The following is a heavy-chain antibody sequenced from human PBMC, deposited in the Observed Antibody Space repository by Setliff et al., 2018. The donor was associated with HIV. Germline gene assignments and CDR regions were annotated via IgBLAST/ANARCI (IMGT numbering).Heavy chain of an antibody. CDR3: AREGSRGV. V-gene: IGHV4-4*07. D-gene: IGHD3-10*01. J-gene: IGHJ6*02. Sequence: PSETLSLTCTVSDASINSYYWSWIRQPAGKGLEWIGRIYTSGSTNYNPSLESRVTMSVDTSKNQFSLKLISVTAADTAVYYCAREGSRGVWGQGTTVTVSS. CDR1: DASINSYY. CDR2: IYTSGST.